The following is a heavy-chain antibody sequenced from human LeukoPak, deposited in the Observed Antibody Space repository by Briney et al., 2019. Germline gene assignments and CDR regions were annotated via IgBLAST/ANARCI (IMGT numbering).Heavy chain of an antibody. V-gene: IGHV3-7*01. CDR3: ARDDWRSIDY. J-gene: IGHJ4*02. CDR1: GFTFSHYW. D-gene: IGHD3-9*01. CDR2: IRPDANDG. Sequence: GGSLRLSCAASGFTFSHYWMTWDRQAPGEGLEWVAIIRPDANDGSYVDSVRGRFTISRDNARNSLYLQLNTLRAEDTAVYLCARDDWRSIDYWGQGALVTVSS.